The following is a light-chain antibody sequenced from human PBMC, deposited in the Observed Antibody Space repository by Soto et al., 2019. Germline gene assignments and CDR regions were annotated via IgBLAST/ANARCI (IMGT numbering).Light chain of an antibody. V-gene: IGKV2-28*01. J-gene: IGKJ1*01. Sequence: DIVMTQSPLSLPVTPGEPASISCRSSQSLLHSNGYNFLDWYLQKPGQSPQLLTYLGSNRASGVPDRFSVSVSSTDFTLKIMREEAEDVGVDSCMEALHTPWSFGQGTKMEI. CDR2: LGS. CDR1: QSLLHSNGYNF. CDR3: MEALHTPWS.